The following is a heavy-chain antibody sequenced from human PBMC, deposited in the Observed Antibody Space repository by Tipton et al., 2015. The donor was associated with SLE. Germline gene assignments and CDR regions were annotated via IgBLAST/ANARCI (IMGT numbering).Heavy chain of an antibody. V-gene: IGHV3-21*01. J-gene: IGHJ6*03. Sequence: SLRLSCAASGFSFSSYSMNWVRQAPGKGQEWVSFITSRSSYIYYSDSIKGRFTIPRDNAKNSLYLQLNSLRVEDTAVYFCARVGDYYFDMDVWGKGTSVTVSS. CDR2: ITSRSSYI. CDR3: ARVGDYYFDMDV. CDR1: GFSFSSYS.